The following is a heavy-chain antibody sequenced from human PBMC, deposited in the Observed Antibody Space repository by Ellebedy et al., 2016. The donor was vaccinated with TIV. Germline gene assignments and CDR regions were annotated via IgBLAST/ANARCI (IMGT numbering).Heavy chain of an antibody. V-gene: IGHV3-23*01. Sequence: GESLKISXAASGFTFRSHVMTWVRQAPGKGLEWVSAISGSGGSTYYADSVKGRFTISRDSSKNTLYLQMNSLRAEDTAVYYCAKDLMNYLDGGRHSAYEHYYYYGMDVWGQGTTVTVSS. J-gene: IGHJ6*02. CDR3: AKDLMNYLDGGRHSAYEHYYYYGMDV. D-gene: IGHD5-12*01. CDR1: GFTFRSHV. CDR2: ISGSGGST.